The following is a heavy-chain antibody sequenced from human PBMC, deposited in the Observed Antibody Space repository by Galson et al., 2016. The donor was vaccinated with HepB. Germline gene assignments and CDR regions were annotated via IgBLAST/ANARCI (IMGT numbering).Heavy chain of an antibody. CDR2: IWFDGSKE. V-gene: IGHV3-33*06. CDR1: GFTFSRKG. Sequence: SLRLSCAASGFTFSRKGLHWVRQAPGKGLEWVADIWFDGSKEYYADSVKGRFTISRDNSKNTVYLEMNSLRVEDTAVYYCAKDGGGWTDVRLECWGQGALVTVSS. CDR3: AKDGGGWTDVRLEC. J-gene: IGHJ4*02. D-gene: IGHD6-19*01.